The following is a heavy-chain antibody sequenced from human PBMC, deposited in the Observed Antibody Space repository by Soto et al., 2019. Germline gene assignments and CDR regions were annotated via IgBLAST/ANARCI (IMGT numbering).Heavy chain of an antibody. J-gene: IGHJ4*02. D-gene: IGHD2-15*01. CDR1: GFTFSSYA. CDR3: AKGIAATRYCFDY. V-gene: IGHV3-23*01. CDR2: FSGSSGST. Sequence: EVQLLESGGGLVQPGGSLRLSCAASGFTFSSYAMSWVRQAPGKGLEWVSTFSGSSGSTSYADSVKGRFTISRDNSENTLYLHMNSLRAEDTAVYYCAKGIAATRYCFDYWGQGTLVAVSS.